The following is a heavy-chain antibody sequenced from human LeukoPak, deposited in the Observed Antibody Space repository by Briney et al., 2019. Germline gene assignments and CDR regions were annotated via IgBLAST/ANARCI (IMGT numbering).Heavy chain of an antibody. V-gene: IGHV3-23*01. CDR2: ISGSGGST. CDR3: AKDPTMIVVVIPDY. CDR1: GFTFSSYA. D-gene: IGHD3-22*01. J-gene: IGHJ4*02. Sequence: QAGGSLRLSCAASGFTFSSYAMSWVRQAPGKGPEWVSAISGSGGSTYYADSVKGRFTISRDNSKNTLYLQMNSLRAEDTAVYYCAKDPTMIVVVIPDYWGQGTLVTVSS.